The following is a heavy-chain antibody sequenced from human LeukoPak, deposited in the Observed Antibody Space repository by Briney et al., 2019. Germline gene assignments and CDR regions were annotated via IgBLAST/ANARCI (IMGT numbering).Heavy chain of an antibody. CDR1: GGSISSGDYY. D-gene: IGHD6-13*01. CDR3: ASQQRGYFDY. CDR2: IYYSGST. J-gene: IGHJ4*02. Sequence: SETLSLTCTVSGGSISSGDYYWGWIRQPPGKGLEWIGYIYYSGSTYYNPSLKSRVTISVDTSKNQFSLKLSSVTAADTAVYYCASQQRGYFDYWGQGTLVTVSS. V-gene: IGHV4-30-4*01.